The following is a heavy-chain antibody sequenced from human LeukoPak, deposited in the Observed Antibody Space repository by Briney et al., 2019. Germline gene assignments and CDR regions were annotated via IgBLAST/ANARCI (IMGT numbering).Heavy chain of an antibody. Sequence: ASVKVSCKASGGTFSSYAISWVRQAPGQGLEWMGRIIPILGIANYAQKFQGRVTITADKSTSTAYMELSSLRSEDTAVYYCARPRYYSGSGRTPGAFDIWGQGTMVTVSS. V-gene: IGHV1-69*04. D-gene: IGHD3-10*01. J-gene: IGHJ3*02. CDR3: ARPRYYSGSGRTPGAFDI. CDR2: IIPILGIA. CDR1: GGTFSSYA.